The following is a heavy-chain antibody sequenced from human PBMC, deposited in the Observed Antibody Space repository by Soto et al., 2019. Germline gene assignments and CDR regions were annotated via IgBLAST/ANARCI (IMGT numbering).Heavy chain of an antibody. CDR3: AREGNSGSYSRALNWFDP. V-gene: IGHV1-3*01. CDR2: INAGNGNT. J-gene: IGHJ5*02. CDR1: GYTFTSYA. D-gene: IGHD1-26*01. Sequence: ASVKVSCKASGYTFTSYAMHWVRQAPGQRLEWMGWINAGNGNTKYSQKFQGRVTITRDTSASTAYMELSSLRSEDTAVYYCAREGNSGSYSRALNWFDPWGQGTLVTVSS.